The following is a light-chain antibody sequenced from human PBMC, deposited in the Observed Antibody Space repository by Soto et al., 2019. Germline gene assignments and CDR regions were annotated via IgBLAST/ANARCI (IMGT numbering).Light chain of an antibody. Sequence: NFMLTQPHSVSESPGKTVTISCTRSSGSIASNYVQCYQQRPGSAPTTVIYEDNQRPSGVPDRFSGSIDSSSNSASLAISGLMTDYEADYYGQSYDNSKGVFGGGTKLTVL. V-gene: IGLV6-57*03. CDR3: QSYDNSKGV. CDR1: SGSIASNY. J-gene: IGLJ2*01. CDR2: EDN.